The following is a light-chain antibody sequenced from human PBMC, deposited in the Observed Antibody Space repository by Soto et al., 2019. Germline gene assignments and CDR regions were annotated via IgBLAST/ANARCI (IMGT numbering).Light chain of an antibody. CDR1: SSDVGGYNY. CDR2: EVS. J-gene: IGLJ1*01. CDR3: SSYNSSDTYV. V-gene: IGLV2-14*01. Sequence: QSVLTQPASVSGSPGQSITISCTGTSSDVGGYNYVSWYQQHPGEAPKLMIYEVSNQPSGVSKRFSGSKSGNTASLTISGLQAEDEADYYCSSYNSSDTYVFGTGTQLTVL.